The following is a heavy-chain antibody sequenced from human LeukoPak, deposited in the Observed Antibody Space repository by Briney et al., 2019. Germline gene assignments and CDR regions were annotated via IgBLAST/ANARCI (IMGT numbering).Heavy chain of an antibody. CDR2: INHSGST. D-gene: IGHD2-2*02. J-gene: IGHJ5*02. Sequence: SETLSLTCAVYGGSFSGYYWSWIRQPPGKGLEWIGEINHSGSTNYNPSLKSRVAISVDTSKNQFSLRLSSVTAADTAVYYCARPSAIKGSNWFDPWGQGTLVTVSS. CDR3: ARPSAIKGSNWFDP. V-gene: IGHV4-34*01. CDR1: GGSFSGYY.